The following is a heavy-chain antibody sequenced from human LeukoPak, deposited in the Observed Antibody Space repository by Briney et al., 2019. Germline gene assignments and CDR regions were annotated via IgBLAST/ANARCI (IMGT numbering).Heavy chain of an antibody. CDR3: AKSGGRLRYFDWLQNWFDP. Sequence: GGSLRLSCAASGFTFSRYAMSWVRQAPGKGLEWVSAISGSGGSTYYADSVKGRFTISRDNSKNTLYLQMNSLRAEDTAVYYCAKSGGRLRYFDWLQNWFDPWGQGTLVTVSS. V-gene: IGHV3-23*01. D-gene: IGHD3-9*01. J-gene: IGHJ5*02. CDR2: ISGSGGST. CDR1: GFTFSRYA.